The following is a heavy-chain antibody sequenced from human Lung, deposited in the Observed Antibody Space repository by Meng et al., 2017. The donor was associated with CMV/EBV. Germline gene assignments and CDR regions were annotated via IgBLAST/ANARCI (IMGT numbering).Heavy chain of an antibody. CDR3: ARDLIVVVPAAQLDYYGMDV. CDR2: ISSSGSTI. J-gene: IGHJ6*02. D-gene: IGHD2-2*01. Sequence: GGSXRLXCAASGFTLSDYYMSGIRQAPGKGLEWVSYISSSGSTIYYADSVKGRFTISRDNAKNSLYLQMNSLRAEDTAVYYCARDLIVVVPAAQLDYYGMDVXGQAXTVTVSS. CDR1: GFTLSDYY. V-gene: IGHV3-11*04.